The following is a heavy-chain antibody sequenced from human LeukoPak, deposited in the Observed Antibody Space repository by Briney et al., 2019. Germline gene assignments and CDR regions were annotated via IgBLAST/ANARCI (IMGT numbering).Heavy chain of an antibody. D-gene: IGHD5-12*01. J-gene: IGHJ4*02. CDR3: ARVDSGYDYDY. CDR2: IYSGGST. Sequence: GGSLRLSCAASGFTVSSNYMSWVRQAPGKGLEWVSVIYSGGSTYYADSVKGRFTISRDNSKNTLYLQMNSLRAEDTAVYYCARVDSGYDYDYWGQGTLVTVSS. V-gene: IGHV3-53*01. CDR1: GFTVSSNY.